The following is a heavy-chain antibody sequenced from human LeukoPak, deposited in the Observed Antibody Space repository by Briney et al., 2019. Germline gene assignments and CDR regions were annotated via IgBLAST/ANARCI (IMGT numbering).Heavy chain of an antibody. Sequence: PGGSLRLSCAASGFTFSNYVMIWARQAPGKGLEWVSGITASGDSTYYGDSVKGRFTMSRDNSKNTVYLQMNSLRVDDTAVYFCARSDIVVVVSSSDYWGQGTLVTVSS. J-gene: IGHJ4*02. V-gene: IGHV3-23*01. CDR1: GFTFSNYV. CDR2: ITASGDST. D-gene: IGHD2-15*01. CDR3: ARSDIVVVVSSSDY.